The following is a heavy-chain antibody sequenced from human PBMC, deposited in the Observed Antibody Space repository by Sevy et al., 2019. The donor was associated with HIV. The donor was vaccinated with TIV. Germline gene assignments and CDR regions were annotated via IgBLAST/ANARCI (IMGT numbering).Heavy chain of an antibody. J-gene: IGHJ6*02. CDR3: ARDRDFWSGYPSGGMDV. D-gene: IGHD3-3*01. V-gene: IGHV3-30*04. CDR2: ISYDGSNK. Sequence: GGSLRLSCAASGFTFSSYAMHWVRQAPGKGLEWVAVISYDGSNKYYADSVKGRFTISRDNSKNTLYLQMNSLRAEDTAVYYCARDRDFWSGYPSGGMDVWGQGTTVTVSS. CDR1: GFTFSSYA.